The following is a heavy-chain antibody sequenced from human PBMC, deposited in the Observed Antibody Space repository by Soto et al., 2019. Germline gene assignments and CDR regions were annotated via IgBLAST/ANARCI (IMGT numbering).Heavy chain of an antibody. Sequence: QVQLVESGGGVVQPARSLRLSCAASGFTFSSYGMHWVRQAPGKGLAWVAVISYDGSNKYYAHSVTGRFTSSRDNAKNALYMRMNSVRAEDTAVYYCAKDGLLGFLEWPYDTWFAPWCDGTMVIVSS. D-gene: IGHD3-3*01. CDR1: GFTFSSYG. J-gene: IGHJ5*02. CDR3: AKDGLLGFLEWPYDTWFAP. CDR2: ISYDGSNK. V-gene: IGHV3-30*18.